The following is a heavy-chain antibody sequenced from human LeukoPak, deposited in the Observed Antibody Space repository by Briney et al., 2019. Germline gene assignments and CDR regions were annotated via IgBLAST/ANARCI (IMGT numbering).Heavy chain of an antibody. CDR1: GFTFDDYA. CDR2: ISWNSDNI. V-gene: IGHV3-9*01. D-gene: IGHD3-22*01. Sequence: GRSLRLSCAASGFTFDDYAMHWVRQAPGKGLEWVSGISWNSDNIDYADSVRGRLTISRDNAKNSLHLQMYSLRPEDTAFYYCVKGTYYDSSGYYGFFSDYWGQGTLVTVSS. J-gene: IGHJ4*02. CDR3: VKGTYYDSSGYYGFFSDY.